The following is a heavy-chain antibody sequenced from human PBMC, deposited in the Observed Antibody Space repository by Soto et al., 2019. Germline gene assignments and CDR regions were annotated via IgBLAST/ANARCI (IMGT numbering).Heavy chain of an antibody. V-gene: IGHV3-30-3*01. Sequence: PGVSLRLSCVGSGFTFISYDMHRVRQAPGKGLEWVGFISFDGSKKHYADSVEGRFTISRDNSKSTMYLEMNSLRPEDTAVYYCTKVDVWGPGTAVTVSS. J-gene: IGHJ6*01. CDR3: TKVDV. CDR1: GFTFISYD. CDR2: ISFDGSKK.